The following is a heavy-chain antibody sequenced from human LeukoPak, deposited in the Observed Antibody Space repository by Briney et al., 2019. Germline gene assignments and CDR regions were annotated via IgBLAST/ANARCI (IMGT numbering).Heavy chain of an antibody. CDR2: SSNSCGST. CDR3: ASSYGTSAYYPFDY. CDR1: GFAFRNNA. D-gene: IGHD3-22*01. V-gene: IGHV3-23*01. J-gene: IGHJ4*02. Sequence: PGGSLRLSCVVSGFAFRNNAMSWGRQAPATGLEWVSLSSNSCGSTYYADSLKGRFTISRDNSKKTLYLQMTTLRAEDTAVYYCASSYGTSAYYPFDYWGQGTLVTVFS.